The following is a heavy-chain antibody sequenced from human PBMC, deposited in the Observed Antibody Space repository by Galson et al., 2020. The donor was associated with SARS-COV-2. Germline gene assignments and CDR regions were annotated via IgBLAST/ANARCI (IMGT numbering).Heavy chain of an antibody. CDR2: ISAYNGNT. V-gene: IGHV1-18*01. Sequence: ASVKVSCKASGYTFTSYGISWVRQAPGQGLEWMGWISAYNGNTNYAQKLQGRVTMTTDTSTSTAYMELRSLRSDDTAVYYCASDFNSSSSYYYYGMDVWGQGTTVTVSS. CDR1: GYTFTSYG. D-gene: IGHD6-6*01. CDR3: ASDFNSSSSYYYYGMDV. J-gene: IGHJ6*02.